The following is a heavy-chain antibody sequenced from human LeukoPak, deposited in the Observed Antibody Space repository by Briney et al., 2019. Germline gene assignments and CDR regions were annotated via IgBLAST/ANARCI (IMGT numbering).Heavy chain of an antibody. CDR2: ISAYNGNT. Sequence: ASVKVSCKASGYTFTSYGISWVRQATGQGLEWMGWISAYNGNTNYAQKLQGRVTMTTDTSTSTAYMELRSLRSDDTAVYYCARDYYDDRRNYYYYMDVWGKGTTVTVSS. D-gene: IGHD3-22*01. V-gene: IGHV1-18*01. CDR1: GYTFTSYG. J-gene: IGHJ6*03. CDR3: ARDYYDDRRNYYYYMDV.